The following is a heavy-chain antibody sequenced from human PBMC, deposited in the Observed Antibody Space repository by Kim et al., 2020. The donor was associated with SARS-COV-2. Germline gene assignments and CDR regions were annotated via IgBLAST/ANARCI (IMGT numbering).Heavy chain of an antibody. D-gene: IGHD2-15*01. V-gene: IGHV3-48*04. CDR3: ARVEVVAAMDY. CDR2: I. Sequence: IYYADSVKGRFTISRDNAKNSLYLQMNSLRAEDTAVYYCARVEVVAAMDYWGQGTLVTVSS. J-gene: IGHJ4*02.